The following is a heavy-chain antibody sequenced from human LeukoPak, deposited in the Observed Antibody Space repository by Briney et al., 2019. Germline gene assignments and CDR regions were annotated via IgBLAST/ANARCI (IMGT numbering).Heavy chain of an antibody. CDR1: GGSISSSNW. D-gene: IGHD3-10*01. CDR3: ARGEAYGSGTAHCDY. V-gene: IGHV4-4*02. CDR2: IYQSGST. Sequence: SETLSLTCAVSGGSISSSNWWSWVRQPPGKGLEWIGEIYQSGSTNCNPSLRSPVTISVDKSKNQFSLKLTSVTAADTAVYYCARGEAYGSGTAHCDYWGQGALVTVSS. J-gene: IGHJ4*02.